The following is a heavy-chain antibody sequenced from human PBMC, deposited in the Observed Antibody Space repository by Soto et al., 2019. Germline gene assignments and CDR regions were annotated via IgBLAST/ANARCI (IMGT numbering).Heavy chain of an antibody. D-gene: IGHD5-12*01. CDR3: ARGGDGYDPDDAFDI. V-gene: IGHV5-51*01. CDR2: IYPGDSDT. J-gene: IGHJ3*02. CDR1: GYSFTSYW. Sequence: PGESLKISCQGSGYSFTSYWIGWVRQMPGKGLEWMGIIYPGDSDTRYSPSFQGQVTISADKSISTAYLQWSSLKASDTAMYYCARGGDGYDPDDAFDIWGQGTMVTVSS.